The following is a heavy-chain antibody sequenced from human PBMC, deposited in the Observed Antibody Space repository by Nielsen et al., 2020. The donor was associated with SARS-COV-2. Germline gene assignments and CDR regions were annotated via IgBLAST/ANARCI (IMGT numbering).Heavy chain of an antibody. D-gene: IGHD6-19*01. V-gene: IGHV1-24*01. CDR1: GYTLTELS. Sequence: ASVKVSCKVSGYTLTELSMHWVRQAPGKGLEWMGGFDPEDGETIYAQKFQGRVTMTEETSTDTAYMELSSLRSEDTAVYYCATTPSSGWYSDAFDIWVQGTMVTVSS. J-gene: IGHJ3*02. CDR2: FDPEDGET. CDR3: ATTPSSGWYSDAFDI.